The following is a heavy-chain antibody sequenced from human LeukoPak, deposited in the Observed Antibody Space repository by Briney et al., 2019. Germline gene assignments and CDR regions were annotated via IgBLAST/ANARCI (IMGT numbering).Heavy chain of an antibody. CDR1: GGSISSSSHY. D-gene: IGHD6-6*01. CDR3: AILSIAARGY. CDR2: IYYSGST. Sequence: SETLSLTCTVSGGSISSSSHYWGWIRQPPGEGLEWIGSIYYSGSTYYNPSLKSRVTISVDTSKNQFSLKLSSVTAADTAVYYCAILSIAARGYWGQGTLVTVSS. J-gene: IGHJ4*02. V-gene: IGHV4-39*01.